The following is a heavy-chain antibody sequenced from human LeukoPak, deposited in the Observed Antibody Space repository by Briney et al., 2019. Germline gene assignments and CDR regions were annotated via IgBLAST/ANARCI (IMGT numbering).Heavy chain of an antibody. J-gene: IGHJ4*02. CDR2: IYHTGST. CDR3: ARDDCSGGSCYSDY. Sequence: SETVSLSCAVSGGSISSSNWWSWVRQPPGKGLEWIGEIYHTGSTNYNPSLKSRVTISVDKSKNQFSLKLSSVTAADTAVYYCARDDCSGGSCYSDYWGQGTLVTVSS. V-gene: IGHV4-4*02. D-gene: IGHD2-15*01. CDR1: GGSISSSNW.